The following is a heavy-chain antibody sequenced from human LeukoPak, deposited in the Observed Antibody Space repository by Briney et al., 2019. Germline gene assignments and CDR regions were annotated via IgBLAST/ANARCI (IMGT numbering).Heavy chain of an antibody. D-gene: IGHD3-10*01. CDR2: IIPIFGTA. V-gene: IGHV1-69*01. CDR3: ARDLGDYYGSGVDY. Sequence: SVTVSCKASGGTFSSYAISWVRQAPGQGLEWMGGIIPIFGTANYAQKFQGRVTITADGSTSTAYMELSSLRSEDTAVYYCARDLGDYYGSGVDYWGQGTLVTVSS. CDR1: GGTFSSYA. J-gene: IGHJ4*02.